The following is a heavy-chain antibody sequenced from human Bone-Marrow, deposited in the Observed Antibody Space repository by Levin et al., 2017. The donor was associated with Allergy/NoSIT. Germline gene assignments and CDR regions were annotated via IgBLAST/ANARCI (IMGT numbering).Heavy chain of an antibody. V-gene: IGHV3-23*01. Sequence: SCAASGFIFNSYGMTWVRQVPGKGLEWVSSISGSGDHTYYADSVKGRFTISRDNSKDTLYLQMNSLRAEDTAIYYCAKVRTNPPRGPFDIWGLGTMVTVSS. D-gene: IGHD2-2*01. J-gene: IGHJ3*02. CDR1: GFIFNSYG. CDR2: ISGSGDHT. CDR3: AKVRTNPPRGPFDI.